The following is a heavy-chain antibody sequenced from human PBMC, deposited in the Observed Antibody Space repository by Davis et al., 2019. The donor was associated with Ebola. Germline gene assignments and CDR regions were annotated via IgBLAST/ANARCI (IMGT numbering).Heavy chain of an antibody. CDR2: ISNGGRT. J-gene: IGHJ5*02. CDR1: GGSVGSDY. V-gene: IGHV4-59*08. Sequence: MPSETLSLTCTVSGGSVGSDYWSWIRQSPGKGLEWIAFISNGGRTIYNPSLRGRVTISIDTSKNQFSLKLRSVPAADTAVYYCARQGWSGYSLRHWLDPWGRGTLVTVSS. D-gene: IGHD3-3*01. CDR3: ARQGWSGYSLRHWLDP.